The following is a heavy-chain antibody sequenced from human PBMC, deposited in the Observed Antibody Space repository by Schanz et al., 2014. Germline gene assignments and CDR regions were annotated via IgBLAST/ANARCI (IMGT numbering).Heavy chain of an antibody. Sequence: QVQLQESGPGLVKPSETLSPTCTVSGGSISSFYWSWIRQPPGKGLEWIANIYYSGSTNYNPSLKSRVTISADTSKNQFSLKMRSVTAADTAVYYCARTFCFASGTYHTPNYYYGLDVWGQGTTVTVSS. CDR3: ARTFCFASGTYHTPNYYYGLDV. V-gene: IGHV4-59*01. CDR1: GGSISSFY. D-gene: IGHD3-10*01. CDR2: IYYSGST. J-gene: IGHJ6*02.